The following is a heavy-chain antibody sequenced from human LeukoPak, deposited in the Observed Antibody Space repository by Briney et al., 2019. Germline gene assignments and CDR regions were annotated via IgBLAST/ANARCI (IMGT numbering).Heavy chain of an antibody. CDR3: ARTYMIRGDMDV. D-gene: IGHD3-10*01. V-gene: IGHV1-2*02. CDR2: ISPNSGGT. CDR1: GYTFIGYY. Sequence: ASVNVSCKASGYTFIGYYMHWVRQAPGQGLEWMGWISPNSGGTNYAQNFQARVTMTRNTSISTAYMELSGLRADDTAVYYCARTYMIRGDMDVWGEGTTVTVSS. J-gene: IGHJ6*03.